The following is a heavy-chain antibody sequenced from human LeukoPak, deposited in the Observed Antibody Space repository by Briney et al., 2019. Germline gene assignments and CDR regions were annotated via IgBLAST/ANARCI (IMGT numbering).Heavy chain of an antibody. D-gene: IGHD2-2*01. V-gene: IGHV3-33*01. CDR3: ARSDLGVVPADPAGLLDY. J-gene: IGHJ4*02. CDR2: IWYDGSNK. Sequence: PGRSLRLSCAASGFTFSSYGMHWVRQAPGKGLEWVAVIWYDGSNKYYADSVKGRFTISRDNSKNTLYLQMNSLRAEDTAVYYCARSDLGVVPADPAGLLDYWGQGTLVTVSS. CDR1: GFTFSSYG.